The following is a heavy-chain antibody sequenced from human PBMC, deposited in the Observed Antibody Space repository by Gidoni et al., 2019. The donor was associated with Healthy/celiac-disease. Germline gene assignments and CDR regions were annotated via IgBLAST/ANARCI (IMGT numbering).Heavy chain of an antibody. Sequence: QVQLVESGGGVVQPGRSLRLSCAASGFTFSSYGMPWVRQAPGKGLEWVAVIWYDGSNKYYADSVKGRFTISRDNSKNTLYLQMNSLRAEDTAVYYCAREAGPFDYWGQGTLVTVSS. CDR3: AREAGPFDY. V-gene: IGHV3-33*01. CDR1: GFTFSSYG. CDR2: IWYDGSNK. J-gene: IGHJ4*02.